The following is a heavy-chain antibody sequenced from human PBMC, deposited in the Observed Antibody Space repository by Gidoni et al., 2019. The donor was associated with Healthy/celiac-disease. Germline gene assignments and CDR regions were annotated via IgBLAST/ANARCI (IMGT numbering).Heavy chain of an antibody. J-gene: IGHJ4*02. V-gene: IGHV3-43*01. CDR1: AFTFDDYT. D-gene: IGHD2-21*02. Sequence: EVQLVESGGVVVQPGGSLRLSCAASAFTFDDYTMHWVRQAPGKGLEWVSLISCDGGSTYYADSVKGRFNISRDNSKNSLYLQMNSLRTEDTALYYCAKSSQRVVVTATSFDYWGQGTLVTVSS. CDR3: AKSSQRVVVTATSFDY. CDR2: ISCDGGST.